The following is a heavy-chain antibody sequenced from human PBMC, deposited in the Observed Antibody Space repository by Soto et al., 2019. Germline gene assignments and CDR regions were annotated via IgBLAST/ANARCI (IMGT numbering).Heavy chain of an antibody. J-gene: IGHJ4*02. CDR1: GGSFSANY. V-gene: IGHV4-34*01. CDR2: INHRGNT. Sequence: SETLSLTCAVSGGSFSANYWTWIRQPPGKGLEWIGEINHRGNTNYNPSLRNRVTILVDTSDNRFSLNLISVTAADTAIYYCPRDRFHYWGRGILVTVSS. CDR3: PRDRFHY.